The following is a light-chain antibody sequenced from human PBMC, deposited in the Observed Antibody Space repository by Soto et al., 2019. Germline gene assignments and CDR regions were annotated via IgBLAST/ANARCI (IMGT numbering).Light chain of an antibody. CDR2: GAS. V-gene: IGKV3-20*01. J-gene: IGKJ4*01. CDR3: QQYGSSPPRLT. CDR1: QSVSSSY. Sequence: EIVLTQSPGTLSLSPGERATLSCRASQSVSSSYLAWYQQKPGQAPRLLIYGASSSATGIPDRFSGSGSGTVFTLTISSLEPEDFAVYYCQQYGSSPPRLTFGGGTKVEIK.